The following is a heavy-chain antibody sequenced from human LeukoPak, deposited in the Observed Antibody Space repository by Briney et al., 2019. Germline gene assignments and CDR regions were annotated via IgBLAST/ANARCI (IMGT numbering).Heavy chain of an antibody. V-gene: IGHV3-30-3*01. CDR1: GLDISYHY. D-gene: IGHD3-22*01. CDR3: ARDLVGSNYDSSFRGFDY. CDR2: ISYDGVDK. Sequence: PGGSLRLSCVASGLDISYHYVGWVRQAPGKGLEWVATISYDGVDKYYADSVKGRFTTSRDNSKNTMYVQMSSLRLEDTAMYFCARDLVGSNYDSSFRGFDYWGQGTLVTVSS. J-gene: IGHJ4*02.